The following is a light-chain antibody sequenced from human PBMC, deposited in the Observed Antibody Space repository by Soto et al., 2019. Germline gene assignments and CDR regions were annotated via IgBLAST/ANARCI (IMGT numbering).Light chain of an antibody. V-gene: IGLV1-47*01. CDR3: AAWDYSLSGYWV. Sequence: QSVLSQPPSASGTPGQRVTISCSGSSSNIGRNYVYWYQQVPGTAPKLLIFRNNQRPSGVPDRFSGSKSGTSASLAISGLRSEDEADYFCAAWDYSLSGYWVFGGGTRSPS. J-gene: IGLJ3*02. CDR2: RNN. CDR1: SSNIGRNY.